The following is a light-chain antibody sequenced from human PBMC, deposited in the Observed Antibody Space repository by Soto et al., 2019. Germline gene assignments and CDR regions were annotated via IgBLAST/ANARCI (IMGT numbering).Light chain of an antibody. J-gene: IGKJ1*01. CDR2: AAS. V-gene: IGKV1-8*01. CDR3: QQYYSYPWT. Sequence: AIRMTQSPSSFSASTGERVTITCRASQGISSYLAWYQQKPGKAPKLLIYAASTLHSGVPSRFSGSGSGTDFTLTISCLQSEDFATYYCQQYYSYPWTVGQGTKGDIK. CDR1: QGISSY.